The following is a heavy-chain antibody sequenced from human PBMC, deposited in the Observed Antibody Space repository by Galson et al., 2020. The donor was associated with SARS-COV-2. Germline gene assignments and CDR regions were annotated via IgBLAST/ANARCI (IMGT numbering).Heavy chain of an antibody. J-gene: IGHJ4*02. CDR2: IRSKAYGGTT. Sequence: GGSLRLSCTASGFTFGDYAMSWFRQAPGKGLEWVGFIRSKAYGGTTEYAASVKGRFTISRDDSKSIAYLQMNSLKTEDTAVYYCTRSCRRDGYNYLFDYWGQGTLVTVSS. V-gene: IGHV3-49*03. D-gene: IGHD5-12*01. CDR1: GFTFGDYA. CDR3: TRSCRRDGYNYLFDY.